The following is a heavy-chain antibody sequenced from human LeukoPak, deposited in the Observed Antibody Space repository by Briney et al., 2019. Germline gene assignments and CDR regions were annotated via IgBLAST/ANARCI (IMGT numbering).Heavy chain of an antibody. V-gene: IGHV3-23*01. CDR3: RYYDSSGYYYLDY. CDR2: ISGSGGST. J-gene: IGHJ4*02. D-gene: IGHD3-22*01. Sequence: GGSLRLSCAASGFTFSSYAMSWVRQAPGEGLEWVSAISGSGGSTYYADSVKGRFTISRDNSKNALYLQMNSLRAEDTAVYYCRYYDSSGYYYLDYWGQGTLVTVSS. CDR1: GFTFSSYA.